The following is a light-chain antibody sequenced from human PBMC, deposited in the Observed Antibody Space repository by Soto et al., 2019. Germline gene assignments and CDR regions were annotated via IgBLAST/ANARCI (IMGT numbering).Light chain of an antibody. CDR2: DVS. CDR1: SSDVGGYNY. V-gene: IGLV2-11*01. CDR3: CSYAGSYTPHVV. Sequence: QSALTQPRSVSGSPGQSVTLSCTGTSSDVGGYNYVSWYQQHPGKAPKLMIYDVSKRPSGVPDRFSGSKSGNTASLTISGLQAEDEADYYCCSYAGSYTPHVVFGGGTKLTV. J-gene: IGLJ2*01.